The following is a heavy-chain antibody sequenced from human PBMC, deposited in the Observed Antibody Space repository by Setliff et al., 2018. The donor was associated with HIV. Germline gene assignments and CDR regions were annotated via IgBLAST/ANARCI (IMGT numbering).Heavy chain of an antibody. CDR2: IHPNTGST. CDR1: GYTFTAYY. D-gene: IGHD1-26*01. Sequence: GASVKVSCKTSGYTFTAYYIYWVRQAPGHGLELMGRIHPNTGSTNYLQEFQGRVTITRDTSMSTVYMALTELTSDDTAVYYCAKQGYSDSLYAFDVWGQGTMVTVSS. J-gene: IGHJ3*01. V-gene: IGHV1-2*06. CDR3: AKQGYSDSLYAFDV.